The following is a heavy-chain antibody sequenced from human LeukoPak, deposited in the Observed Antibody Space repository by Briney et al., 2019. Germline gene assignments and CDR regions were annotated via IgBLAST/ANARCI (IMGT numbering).Heavy chain of an antibody. J-gene: IGHJ3*02. D-gene: IGHD3-22*01. Sequence: GRSLRLSCAASGFTFSSYGMHWVRQAPGKGLEWVAVIWYDGSNKYYADSVKGRFTISRDNSKNTLYLQMNSLRAEDTAVYYCAKDSRRGVTMIVVALFDAFDIWGQGTMVTVSS. CDR3: AKDSRRGVTMIVVALFDAFDI. CDR1: GFTFSSYG. CDR2: IWYDGSNK. V-gene: IGHV3-33*06.